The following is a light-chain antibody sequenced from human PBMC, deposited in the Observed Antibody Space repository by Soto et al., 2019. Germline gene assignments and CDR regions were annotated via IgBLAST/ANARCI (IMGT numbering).Light chain of an antibody. J-gene: IGKJ2*01. Sequence: DIQMTQSHSTLSASVGDRVTITCRASQSVTTWWAWYQQKPGKAPKVLVYAASSLQSGVPSRFRGSGSGTEFTLTIDSLQPDDLATYYCQQYNTYAPYTFGQGTRLEIK. CDR3: QQYNTYAPYT. CDR1: QSVTTW. CDR2: AAS. V-gene: IGKV1-5*03.